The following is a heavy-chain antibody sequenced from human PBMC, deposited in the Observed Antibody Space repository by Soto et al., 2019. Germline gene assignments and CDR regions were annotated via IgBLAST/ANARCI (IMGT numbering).Heavy chain of an antibody. D-gene: IGHD3-10*01. CDR3: VTGSGNYYSYYVMDV. CDR2: IRSNGNTT. Sequence: GGSLRLSCSASGFTLSSYAMHWVCQAPGKGLEYVSAIRSNGNTTFYADSVKGRFAVSRDNSKNTLYLQMSSLRTEDTAVYYCVTGSGNYYSYYVMDVWGQGTTVTVSS. V-gene: IGHV3-64D*06. CDR1: GFTLSSYA. J-gene: IGHJ6*02.